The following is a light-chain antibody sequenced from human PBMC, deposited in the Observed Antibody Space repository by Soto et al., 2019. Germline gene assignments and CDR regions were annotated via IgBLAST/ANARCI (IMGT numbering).Light chain of an antibody. CDR1: QSISSN. J-gene: IGKJ1*01. Sequence: DIQMTQSPSSLSASVGDRVTITCRASQSISSNLNWYQQKPGKAPKLLIYAASNLQSGVPSRFSGSGSGTEFTLTISSLQPDDFATYYCQQYNSYSWTFGQGTKVDIK. V-gene: IGKV1-17*01. CDR2: AAS. CDR3: QQYNSYSWT.